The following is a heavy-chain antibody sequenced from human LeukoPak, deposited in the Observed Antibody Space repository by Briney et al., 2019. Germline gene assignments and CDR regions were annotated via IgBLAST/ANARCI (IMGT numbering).Heavy chain of an antibody. CDR3: AKDFRTVTAFDY. CDR2: IRYDGSNK. V-gene: IGHV3-30*02. Sequence: PGGSLRLSCAASGFTFSSYGMHWVRQAPGKGLEWVAFIRYDGSNKYYADSVKGRFTISRDNSKNTLYLQMNSLRAEDTAVYYCAKDFRTVTAFDYWGQGTLVTVSS. CDR1: GFTFSSYG. D-gene: IGHD2-21*02. J-gene: IGHJ4*02.